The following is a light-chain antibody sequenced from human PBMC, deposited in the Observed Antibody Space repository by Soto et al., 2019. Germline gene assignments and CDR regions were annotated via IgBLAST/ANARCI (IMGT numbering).Light chain of an antibody. CDR3: QQYKNWPRT. CDR2: GES. CDR1: ENVDIN. Sequence: EIVLTQSPATLSVSPGERVTLSCRASENVDINLAWYQQKPGQAPRLLIYGESTRATDMPGTFSGRGSGTEFTLTISSLRSEDFAVYYCQQYKNWPRTFGRGTKVEIK. V-gene: IGKV3-15*01. J-gene: IGKJ1*01.